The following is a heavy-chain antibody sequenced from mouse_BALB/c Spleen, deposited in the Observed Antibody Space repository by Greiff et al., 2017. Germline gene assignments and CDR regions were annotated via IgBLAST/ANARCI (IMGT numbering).Heavy chain of an antibody. CDR3: ARRYGSSSYFDY. CDR1: GYTFTSYW. CDR2: IYPGDGDT. D-gene: IGHD1-1*01. Sequence: VQLQESGAELARPGASVKLSCKASGYTFTSYWMQWVKQRPGQGLEWIGAIYPGDGDTRYTQKFKGKATLTADKSSSTAYMQLSSLASEDSAVYYCARRYGSSSYFDYWGQGTTLTVSS. J-gene: IGHJ2*01. V-gene: IGHV1-87*01.